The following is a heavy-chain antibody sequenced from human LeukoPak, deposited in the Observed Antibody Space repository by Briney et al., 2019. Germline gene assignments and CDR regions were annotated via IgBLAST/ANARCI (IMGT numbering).Heavy chain of an antibody. J-gene: IGHJ5*02. V-gene: IGHV3-53*01. CDR2: IYSGGST. Sequence: PGGSLRLSCAASYCTISSNYMSWVRQAPGKGLEWVSVIYSGGSTYYADSVKGRFTISRDNSKNTLYLQMNSLRAEATAVYYCARDQPYRDPPGVGWFDPWGQGTLVTVSS. D-gene: IGHD4-17*01. CDR1: YCTISSNY. CDR3: ARDQPYRDPPGVGWFDP.